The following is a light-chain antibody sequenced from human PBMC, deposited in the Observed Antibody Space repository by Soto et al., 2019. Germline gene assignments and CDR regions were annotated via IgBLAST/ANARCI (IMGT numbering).Light chain of an antibody. J-gene: IGKJ1*01. CDR2: GAS. V-gene: IGKV3-15*01. CDR3: QQYNNWTPWT. Sequence: EIVMTQSPATLSVSPGERATLSCRASQSVSSNLAWYQQKPGQAPSLLIYGASTRDTGIPARFSGSGSGTEFTLTINSLQFEDFAVYYCQQYNNWTPWTFGQGTKVEIK. CDR1: QSVSSN.